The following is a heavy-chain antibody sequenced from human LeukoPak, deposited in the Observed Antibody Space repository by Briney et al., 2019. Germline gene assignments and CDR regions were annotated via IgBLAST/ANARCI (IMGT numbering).Heavy chain of an antibody. Sequence: SETLSLTCTVSGGSISSGDYYWSWIRQPPGKGLEWIGYIYYSGSTYYNPSLKSRVTISVDTSKNQFSLKLSSVTAADTAVYYCARHTTEGGWYESLDWFDPWGQGTLVTVSS. J-gene: IGHJ5*02. CDR3: ARHTTEGGWYESLDWFDP. V-gene: IGHV4-30-4*08. CDR1: GGSISSGDYY. CDR2: IYYSGST. D-gene: IGHD6-19*01.